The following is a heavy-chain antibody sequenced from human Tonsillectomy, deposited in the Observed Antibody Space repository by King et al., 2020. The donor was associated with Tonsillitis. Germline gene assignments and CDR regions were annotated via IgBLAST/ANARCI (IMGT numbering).Heavy chain of an antibody. D-gene: IGHD3-3*01. J-gene: IGHJ3*02. V-gene: IGHV1-69*04. CDR2: IIPILGIA. Sequence: VQLVQSGAEVKKPGSSVKVSCKASGGTFSSYAISWVRQAPGQGLEWMGRIIPILGIANYAQKFQGRVTITADKSTSTAYMELSSLRSEDTAVYYCARGRYYYFWSGYHDAFDIWGEGTMVTVS. CDR1: GGTFSSYA. CDR3: ARGRYYYFWSGYHDAFDI.